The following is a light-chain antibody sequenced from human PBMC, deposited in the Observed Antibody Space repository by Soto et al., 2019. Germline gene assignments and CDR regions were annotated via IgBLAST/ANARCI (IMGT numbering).Light chain of an antibody. CDR1: SSNIGSNT. V-gene: IGLV1-44*01. Sequence: QSVLTQPPSASWTPRQRVTISCSGSSSNIGSNTVNWYQQLPGTAPKLLIYNNDQRPSGVPDRFSGSKSGTSASLAISGLQSEDEADYYCAAWDDSRNKVFGSGTKVTVL. J-gene: IGLJ1*01. CDR2: NND. CDR3: AAWDDSRNKV.